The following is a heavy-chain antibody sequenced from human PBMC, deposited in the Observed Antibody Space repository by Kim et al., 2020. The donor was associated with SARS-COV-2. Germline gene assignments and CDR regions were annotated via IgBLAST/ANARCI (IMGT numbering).Heavy chain of an antibody. CDR2: ISGSGGST. CDR1: GFTFSSYA. J-gene: IGHJ6*02. V-gene: IGHV3-23*01. Sequence: GGSLRLSCAASGFTFSSYAMSWVRQAPGKGLEWVSAISGSGGSTYYADSVKGRFTISRDNSKNTLYLQMNSLRAEDTAVYYCAKGRGDVNWGGYYYGMDVWGQGTTVTVSS. CDR3: AKGRGDVNWGGYYYGMDV. D-gene: IGHD7-27*01.